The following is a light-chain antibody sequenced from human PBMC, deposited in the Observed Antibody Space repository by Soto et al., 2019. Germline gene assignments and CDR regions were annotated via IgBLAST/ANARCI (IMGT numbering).Light chain of an antibody. CDR2: EVS. CDR3: SSYTSSSRNV. V-gene: IGLV2-14*01. CDR1: SSDVGGYNY. Sequence: QSALTQPGSVSGYPGQSITISCTGTSSDVGGYNYVSWYQQHPGKAPKLMIYEVSNRPSGVSNRFSGSKSGSTASLTISGLQAEDEADYYCSSYTSSSRNVFGTGTKVTVL. J-gene: IGLJ1*01.